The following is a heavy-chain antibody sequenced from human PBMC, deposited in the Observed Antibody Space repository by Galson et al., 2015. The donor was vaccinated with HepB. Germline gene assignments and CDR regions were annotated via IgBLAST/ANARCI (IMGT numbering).Heavy chain of an antibody. Sequence: LRLSCAASGFTFSSYGIHWVRQAPGKGLEWVAFISYDGNNKYYADSVKGRFTISRDNSENTLYLQMNSLRAEDTAVYYCAKSGPYYAIRHYFDYWGQGTLVTVSS. CDR2: ISYDGNNK. V-gene: IGHV3-30*18. CDR3: AKSGPYYAIRHYFDY. J-gene: IGHJ4*02. CDR1: GFTFSSYG. D-gene: IGHD3-22*01.